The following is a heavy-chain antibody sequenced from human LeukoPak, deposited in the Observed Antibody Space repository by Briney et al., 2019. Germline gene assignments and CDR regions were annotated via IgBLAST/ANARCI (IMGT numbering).Heavy chain of an antibody. D-gene: IGHD3-22*01. CDR2: VKGDGSEI. CDR3: ARDNIPYYYDSSGYSRGIAFDI. Sequence: GGSLRLSCAASGFTFSTYWMHRVRQPPGTGLVWVSRVKGDGSEISYADSVKRRFTISRDNAKNSLYLQMNSLRAEDTAVYYCARDNIPYYYDSSGYSRGIAFDIWGQGTMVTVSS. J-gene: IGHJ3*02. V-gene: IGHV3-74*01. CDR1: GFTFSTYW.